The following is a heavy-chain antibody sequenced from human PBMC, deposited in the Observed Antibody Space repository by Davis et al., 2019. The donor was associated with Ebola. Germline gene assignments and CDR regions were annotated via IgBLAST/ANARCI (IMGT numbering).Heavy chain of an antibody. D-gene: IGHD1-26*01. CDR3: ARDLMGATLYYYMDV. V-gene: IGHV1-46*01. CDR1: GYTFTSYY. CDR2: INPSGGST. Sequence: ASVKVSCKASGYTFTSYYMHWVRQAPGQGLEWMGIINPSGGSTSYAQKLQGRVTMTTDTSTSTAYMELRSLRSDDTAVYYCARDLMGATLYYYMDVWGKGTTVTVSS. J-gene: IGHJ6*03.